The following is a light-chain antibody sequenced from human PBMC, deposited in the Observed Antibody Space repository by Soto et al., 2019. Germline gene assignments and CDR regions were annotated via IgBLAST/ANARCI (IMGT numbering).Light chain of an antibody. CDR1: SDDVGAYSS. CDR3: CSSAPESTYV. CDR2: KGT. J-gene: IGLJ1*01. V-gene: IGLV2-23*01. Sequence: QSALAQPAFVSGSPGQSITISCTGTSDDVGAYSSVSWYQQLPHKAPQVILYKGTQRPSGVSSRFSGSTSGNAASLTISGLQADDEADYFCCSSAPESTYVFGTGTQVTVL.